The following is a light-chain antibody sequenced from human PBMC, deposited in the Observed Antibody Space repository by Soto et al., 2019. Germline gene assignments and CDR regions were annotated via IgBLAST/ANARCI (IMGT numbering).Light chain of an antibody. CDR1: QSVSSSY. CDR3: QQYGSSPPK. V-gene: IGKV3-20*01. CDR2: GAS. Sequence: EIVLTQSPGTLSLSPGERATLSCRASQSVSSSYLAWYQQKPGQAPRLLIYGASSRATGIPDRFSGSGSGTDFTLTISRLEPEDFAVHYCQQYGSSPPKFGQRTKVEIK. J-gene: IGKJ1*01.